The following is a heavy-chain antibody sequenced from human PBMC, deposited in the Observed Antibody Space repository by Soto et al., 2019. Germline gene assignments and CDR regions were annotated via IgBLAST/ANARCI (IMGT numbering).Heavy chain of an antibody. J-gene: IGHJ5*02. CDR2: IYYSGST. CDR1: GGSISSSSYY. CDR3: ARLGAYYQSLDP. D-gene: IGHD2-21*01. Sequence: SETLSLTCTVSGGSISSSSYYWGWIRQPPGKGLEWIGSIYYSGSTYYNPSLKSRVTISVDTSKNQFSLRLTSVTASDTAVYYCARLGAYYQSLDPWGQGTVVTVSS. V-gene: IGHV4-39*01.